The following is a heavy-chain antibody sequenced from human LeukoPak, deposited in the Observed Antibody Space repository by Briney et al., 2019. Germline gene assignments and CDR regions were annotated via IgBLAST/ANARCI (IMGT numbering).Heavy chain of an antibody. CDR1: GGSISSYY. J-gene: IGHJ3*02. CDR3: ARVQRRIVVVVAVPGVAFDI. V-gene: IGHV4-59*08. CDR2: IYYSGST. Sequence: SETLSLTCTVSGGSISSYYWSWIRQPPGKGLEWIGYIYYSGSTNYNPSLKSRVTISVDTSKNQFSLKLSSVTAADTAVYYCARVQRRIVVVVAVPGVAFDIWGQGTMVTVSS. D-gene: IGHD2-15*01.